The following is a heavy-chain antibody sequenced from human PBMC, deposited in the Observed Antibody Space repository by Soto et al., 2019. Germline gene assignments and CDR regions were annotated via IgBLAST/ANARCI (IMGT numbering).Heavy chain of an antibody. Sequence: GGSLRLSCAASGFTFSSYDMHWVRQATGKGLEWVSAIGTAGDTYYPGSVKGRFTISRENAKNSLYLQMNSLRAGDTAVYYCARSYERGSGWYPTPKGDAFDIWGQGTMVTVSS. CDR2: IGTAGDT. V-gene: IGHV3-13*01. J-gene: IGHJ3*02. CDR1: GFTFSSYD. D-gene: IGHD6-19*01. CDR3: ARSYERGSGWYPTPKGDAFDI.